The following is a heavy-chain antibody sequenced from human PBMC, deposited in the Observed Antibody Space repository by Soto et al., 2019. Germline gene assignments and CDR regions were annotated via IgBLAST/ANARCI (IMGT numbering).Heavy chain of an antibody. V-gene: IGHV3-33*03. Sequence: GFPRLSCATSGFTFSNYGMHWVRQAPGKGLEWVAVIWHDGTNKYYADSVKGRFSISRDNIKNFLYLQMDSLRAEDTAIYYCAGKQWEPSGNYYFDSWGQGVLVTVSS. CDR3: AGKQWEPSGNYYFDS. CDR2: IWHDGTNK. J-gene: IGHJ4*02. D-gene: IGHD1-26*01. CDR1: GFTFSNYG.